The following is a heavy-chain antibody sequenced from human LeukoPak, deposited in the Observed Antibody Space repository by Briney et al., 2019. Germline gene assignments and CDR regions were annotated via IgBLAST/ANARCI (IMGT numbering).Heavy chain of an antibody. CDR2: MYHSGST. V-gene: IGHV4-38-2*02. J-gene: IGHJ4*02. CDR3: ASTSPKYYYESSGYSSLFDN. D-gene: IGHD3-22*01. Sequence: SETLSLTCTVSGYSISSGHYWGWIRQPPGKGLEWIGSMYHSGSTYYNPSLKSRLTISVDTSKNQFSLKLRSVTAADTALYYCASTSPKYYYESSGYSSLFDNWGQGTLVTVSS. CDR1: GYSISSGHY.